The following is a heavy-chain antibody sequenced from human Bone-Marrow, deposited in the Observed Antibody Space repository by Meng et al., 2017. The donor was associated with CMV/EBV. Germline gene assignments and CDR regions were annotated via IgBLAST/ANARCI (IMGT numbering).Heavy chain of an antibody. CDR1: GYTFISYG. J-gene: IGHJ4*03. CDR2: ISAYNGNT. D-gene: IGHD6-6*01. Sequence: ASVKVSCKASGYTFISYGIRWVRQAPGQGLEWMGWISAYNGNTKYAEKLQGRVTMTTDTSTSTAYMELRSLRSDDTAVYYCARAEQLGHLDDWGQGTLVTVSS. CDR3: ARAEQLGHLDD. V-gene: IGHV1-18*01.